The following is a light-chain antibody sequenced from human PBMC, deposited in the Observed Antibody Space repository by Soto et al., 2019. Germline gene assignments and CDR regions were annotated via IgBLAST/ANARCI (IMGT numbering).Light chain of an antibody. J-gene: IGLJ1*01. V-gene: IGLV2-14*01. CDR2: DVS. CDR1: SSDVGSYNY. Sequence: QSALTQPASVSGSPGQSITISCTGTSSDVGSYNYVSWYQQYPGKAPKLMIYDVSNRPSGVSYRFSGSKSGNTASLTISGLQAEDEAEYYCQSYDSSLSGYVFGTGTKVTVL. CDR3: QSYDSSLSGYV.